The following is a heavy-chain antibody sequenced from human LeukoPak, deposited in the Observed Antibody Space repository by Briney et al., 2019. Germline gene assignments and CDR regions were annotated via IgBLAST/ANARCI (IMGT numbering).Heavy chain of an antibody. J-gene: IGHJ4*02. CDR3: AKDQQGGAGSGGFDY. CDR1: GFTSSTN. V-gene: IGHV3-30*04. CDR2: ISIDGADR. D-gene: IGHD3-10*01. Sequence: GGSLRLSCAASGFTSSTNDWVRQRQGKGLEWLAIISIDGADRYYADSVTGRFTISRDISKNTFYLQMNSLTADDAALYYWAKDQQGGAGSGGFDYWGQGTLVTVSS.